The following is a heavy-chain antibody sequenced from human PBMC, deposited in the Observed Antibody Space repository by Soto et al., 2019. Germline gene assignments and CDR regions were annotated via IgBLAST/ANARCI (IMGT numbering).Heavy chain of an antibody. CDR2: IYSGGTT. Sequence: GGSLRLSCAASGFNVSTNYMTWVRQAPGKGLEWVSVIYSGGTTYYADSVKGRFIISRDNFKNALYLQMNNLRAEDTALYYCARGSGSLYYFHYWGQGTLVTVSS. CDR3: ARGSGSLYYFHY. V-gene: IGHV3-53*01. D-gene: IGHD1-26*01. CDR1: GFNVSTNY. J-gene: IGHJ4*02.